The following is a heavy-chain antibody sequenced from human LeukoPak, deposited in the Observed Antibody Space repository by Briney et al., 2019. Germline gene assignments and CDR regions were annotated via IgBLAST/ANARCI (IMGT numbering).Heavy chain of an antibody. J-gene: IGHJ5*02. CDR1: GFTFSSYA. V-gene: IGHV3-23*01. Sequence: PGGSLRLSCAASGFTFSSYAMSRVRQAPGKGLEWVSAISGSGGSTYYADSVKGRFTISRDNSKNTLYLQMNSLRAEDTAVYYCAKDRVITTSKVSNWFNPWGQGTLVAVSS. D-gene: IGHD1-20*01. CDR2: ISGSGGST. CDR3: AKDRVITTSKVSNWFNP.